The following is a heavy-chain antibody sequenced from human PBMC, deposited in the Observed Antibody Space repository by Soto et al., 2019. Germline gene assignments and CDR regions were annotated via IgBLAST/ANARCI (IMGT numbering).Heavy chain of an antibody. V-gene: IGHV1-69*01. Sequence: QVQLVQSGAEVKKPGSSVKVSCKASGGTFSSYAISWVRQAPGQGLEWMGGIIPIFGTANYAQKFQGRVTITADESTSTAYMELSSLRSEDTAVYYCARADWSGYSHYDAFDIWGQGRMFTVSS. CDR2: IIPIFGTA. D-gene: IGHD3-3*01. J-gene: IGHJ3*02. CDR3: ARADWSGYSHYDAFDI. CDR1: GGTFSSYA.